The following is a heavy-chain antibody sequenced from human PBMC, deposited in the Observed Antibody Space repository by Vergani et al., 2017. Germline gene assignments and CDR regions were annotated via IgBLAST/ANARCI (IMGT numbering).Heavy chain of an antibody. CDR2: IRSDSSII. J-gene: IGHJ5*02. CDR1: GFTFSTYS. D-gene: IGHD1-14*01. CDR3: ARDLRLLYNRFDP. V-gene: IGHV3-48*01. Sequence: EVQLVESGGGLVQPGGSLRLSCGASGFTFSTYSMNWVRQAPGKGLEWISYIRSDSSIIYYTDSVKGRFTISRDNAKKSLYLQLNRLRAEDTAVYYCARDLRLLYNRFDPWGEGTLVTVSS.